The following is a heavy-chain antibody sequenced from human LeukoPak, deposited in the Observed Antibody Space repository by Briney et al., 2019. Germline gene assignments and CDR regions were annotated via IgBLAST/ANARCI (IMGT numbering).Heavy chain of an antibody. CDR1: GGSISSYY. CDR3: AGGGTSHYFQH. D-gene: IGHD2-2*01. CDR2: IYYTGST. Sequence: SETLSLTCTVSGGSISSYYWSWIRQPPGKGLEWIGYIYYTGSTNYNPSLKSRVTVSVDTSKNQFSLKLSSVTAAGTAVYYCAGGGTSHYFQHWGQGTLVTVSS. V-gene: IGHV4-59*01. J-gene: IGHJ1*01.